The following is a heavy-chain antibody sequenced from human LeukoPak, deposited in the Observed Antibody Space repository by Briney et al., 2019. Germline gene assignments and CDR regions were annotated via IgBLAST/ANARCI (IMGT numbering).Heavy chain of an antibody. CDR1: GFTVSSNY. J-gene: IGHJ4*02. Sequence: GGSLRLSCAASGFTVSSNYMSWVRQAPGKGLEWVSAISGSGGSTYYADSVKGRFTISRDNSKNTLYLQMISLRAEDTAVYYCAKGPAYSSFDYWGQGTLVTVSS. CDR3: AKGPAYSSFDY. D-gene: IGHD6-19*01. CDR2: ISGSGGST. V-gene: IGHV3-23*01.